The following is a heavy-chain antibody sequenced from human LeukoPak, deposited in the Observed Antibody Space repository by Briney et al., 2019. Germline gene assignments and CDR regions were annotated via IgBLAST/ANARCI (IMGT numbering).Heavy chain of an antibody. V-gene: IGHV3-20*04. CDR1: GFTFDDYG. CDR3: ANGDSSGYYNY. CDR2: INWNGGST. J-gene: IGHJ4*02. D-gene: IGHD3-22*01. Sequence: GGSLRLSCAASGFTFDDYGMSWVRQAPGKGLEWVSGINWNGGSTGYADSVKGRFTISRDNAKNSLYLQMNSLRAEDTAVYYCANGDSSGYYNYWGQGTLVTVSS.